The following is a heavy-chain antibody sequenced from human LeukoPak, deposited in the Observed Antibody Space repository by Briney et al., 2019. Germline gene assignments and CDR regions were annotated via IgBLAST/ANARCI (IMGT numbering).Heavy chain of an antibody. J-gene: IGHJ3*02. Sequence: PSETLSLTCTVSGGSISNYYWSWIRQPPGKGLEWIGYIYYSGRTRYNPSLKSRVTISVDTSKNQFSLKLSSVTAADTAVYYCARDRYYDSSGYFGAFDIWGQGTMVTVSS. D-gene: IGHD3-22*01. CDR1: GGSISNYY. V-gene: IGHV4-59*12. CDR3: ARDRYYDSSGYFGAFDI. CDR2: IYYSGRT.